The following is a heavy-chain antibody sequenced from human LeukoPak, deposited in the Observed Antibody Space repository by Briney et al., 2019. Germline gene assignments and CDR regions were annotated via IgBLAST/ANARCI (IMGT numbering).Heavy chain of an antibody. J-gene: IGHJ6*03. CDR1: GFTFDYYG. Sequence: PGGSLRLSCAASGFTFDYYGMSRVPQAPGKGLVGVSGINWNGGSTGYADSVKGRFTISRDNAKNSLYLQMNSLRAEDTALYHCARERGNYYYYMDVWGKGTTVTVSS. CDR3: ARERGNYYYYMDV. V-gene: IGHV3-20*01. CDR2: INWNGGST. D-gene: IGHD3-10*01.